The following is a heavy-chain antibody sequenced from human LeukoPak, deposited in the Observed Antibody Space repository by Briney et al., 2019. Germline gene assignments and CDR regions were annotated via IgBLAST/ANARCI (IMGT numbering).Heavy chain of an antibody. J-gene: IGHJ4*02. CDR1: GGTLSSYA. V-gene: IGHV1-69*13. D-gene: IGHD1-26*01. CDR3: ARERGGSYDSDY. CDR2: IIPIFGTA. Sequence: SVKVSCKASGGTLSSYAISWVRQAPGQGLEWMGGIIPIFGTANYAQKFQGRVTITADESTSTAYMELSSLRSEDTAVYYCARERGGSYDSDYWGQGTLVTVSS.